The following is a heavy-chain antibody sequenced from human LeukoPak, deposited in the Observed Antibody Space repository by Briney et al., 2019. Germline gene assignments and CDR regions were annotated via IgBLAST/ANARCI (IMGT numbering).Heavy chain of an antibody. CDR1: GFTFSSYA. J-gene: IGHJ4*02. V-gene: IGHV3-30-3*01. D-gene: IGHD5-18*01. CDR3: ARLVDTAMV. CDR2: ISYDGSNK. Sequence: GRTLRLSCAASGFTFSSYAMHWVLQAPGKGVEGVAVISYDGSNKYYADFVKGRFTISRDNSKNTLYLQMNSLRAEDTAVYYCARLVDTAMVWGQGTLVTVSS.